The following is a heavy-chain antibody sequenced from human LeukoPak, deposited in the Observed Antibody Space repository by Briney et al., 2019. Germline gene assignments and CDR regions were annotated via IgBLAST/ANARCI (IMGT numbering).Heavy chain of an antibody. D-gene: IGHD6-19*01. J-gene: IGHJ5*02. CDR3: ARAVAGTWPNWFDP. Sequence: SETQSLTCTVSGGSISSYYWSWIRQPPGKGLEWIGHIYYSGSTNYNPSLKSRVTISVDTSKNQFSLKLSSVTAADTAVYYCARAVAGTWPNWFDPWGQGTLVTVSS. V-gene: IGHV4-59*01. CDR1: GGSISSYY. CDR2: IYYSGST.